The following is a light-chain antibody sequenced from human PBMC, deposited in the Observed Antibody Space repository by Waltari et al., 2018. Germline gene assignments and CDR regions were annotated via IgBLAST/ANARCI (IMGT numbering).Light chain of an antibody. CDR3: QKYNSAPQT. J-gene: IGKJ4*02. Sequence: IQMTQSPSSLSASVGDRLTITCRASQDLSNYLAWYQQNPGKATRLLIYAASTLQSVVASRFSGSGSGTDFTLIISSLQPEDGATYYCQKYNSAPQTFGGGTTVEIK. V-gene: IGKV1-27*01. CDR1: QDLSNY. CDR2: AAS.